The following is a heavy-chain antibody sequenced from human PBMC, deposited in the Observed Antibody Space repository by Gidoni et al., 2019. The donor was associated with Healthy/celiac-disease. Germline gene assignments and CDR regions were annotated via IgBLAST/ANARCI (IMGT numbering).Heavy chain of an antibody. D-gene: IGHD5-12*01. CDR1: GFTFISYS. CDR3: ARDGGMATIVGYFDY. V-gene: IGHV3-21*01. CDR2: ISSSSSYI. J-gene: IGHJ4*02. Sequence: EVQLVESGGGLVKPGGSLRLSCAASGFTFISYSMNWVRQAPGKGLEWVSSISSSSSYIYYADSVKGRFTISRDNAKNSLYLQMNSLRAEDTAVYYCARDGGMATIVGYFDYWGQGTLVTVSS.